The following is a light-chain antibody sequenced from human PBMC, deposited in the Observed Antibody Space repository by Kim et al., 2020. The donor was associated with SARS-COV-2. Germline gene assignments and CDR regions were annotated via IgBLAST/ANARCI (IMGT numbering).Light chain of an antibody. J-gene: IGLJ2*01. Sequence: SYELTQPPSVSVSPGQTASITCSGDKLGDKYACWYHQKPGQSPVLVIYQDSKRPSGIPERFSGSNSGNTATLTISGTQAMDEADYYCQAWDSNTHVVFGGGTQLTVL. CDR1: KLGDKY. V-gene: IGLV3-1*01. CDR3: QAWDSNTHVV. CDR2: QDS.